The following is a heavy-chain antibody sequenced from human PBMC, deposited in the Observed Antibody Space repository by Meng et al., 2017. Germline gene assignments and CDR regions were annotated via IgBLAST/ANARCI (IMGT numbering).Heavy chain of an antibody. CDR1: GGTFSSYT. Sequence: SVKVSCKASGGTFSSYTISWVRQAPGQGFEWMGRIIPILGIANYAQKFQGRVTITADKSTSTAYMELSSLRSEDTAVYYCARDLGLGYCSSTSCFEAFDIWGQGTMVTVSS. D-gene: IGHD2-2*01. CDR3: ARDLGLGYCSSTSCFEAFDI. CDR2: IIPILGIA. V-gene: IGHV1-69*04. J-gene: IGHJ3*02.